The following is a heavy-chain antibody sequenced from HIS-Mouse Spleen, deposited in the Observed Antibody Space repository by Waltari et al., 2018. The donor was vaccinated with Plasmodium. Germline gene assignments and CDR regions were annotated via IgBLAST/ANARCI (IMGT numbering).Heavy chain of an antibody. Sequence: QVQLVQSGAEVKKPGASVKLSCKASGYTFTGQYMPRARPAPGQGLEWMGWINPNSGGTNYAQKFQGRVTMTRDTSISTAYMELSRLRSDDTAVYYCARDCNWFDPWGQGTLVTVSS. CDR2: INPNSGGT. J-gene: IGHJ5*02. V-gene: IGHV1-2*02. CDR3: ARDCNWFDP. CDR1: GYTFTGQY.